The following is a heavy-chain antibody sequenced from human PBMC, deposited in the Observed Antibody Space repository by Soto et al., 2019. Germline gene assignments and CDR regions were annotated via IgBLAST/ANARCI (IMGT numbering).Heavy chain of an antibody. V-gene: IGHV3-7*01. CDR2: IKQDGSEK. D-gene: IGHD3-3*01. J-gene: IGHJ6*02. CDR3: ARDGNFITIFGVVINYYGIDV. Sequence: GGSLRLSCAASGFTFSSYWMSWVRQAPGKGLEWVANIKQDGSEKYYVDSVKGRFTISRDNAKNSLYLQMNSLRAEDTAVYYCARDGNFITIFGVVINYYGIDVWGQGTTVTVSS. CDR1: GFTFSSYW.